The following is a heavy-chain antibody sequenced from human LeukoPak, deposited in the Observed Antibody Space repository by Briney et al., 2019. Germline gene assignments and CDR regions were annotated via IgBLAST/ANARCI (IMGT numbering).Heavy chain of an antibody. V-gene: IGHV3-21*01. CDR2: ISSSIGDI. J-gene: IGHJ5*02. D-gene: IGHD1-7*01. CDR3: ARAGGGGRGTAFWFDP. Sequence: GGSLRLSCVASGFTFSNYSMNWVRQAPGKGLEWVSCISSSIGDIWYADTVKGRFTTSRDNAKKSLFLQINSLRVEDTGVYFCARAGGGGRGTAFWFDPWGEGALVTVSS. CDR1: GFTFSNYS.